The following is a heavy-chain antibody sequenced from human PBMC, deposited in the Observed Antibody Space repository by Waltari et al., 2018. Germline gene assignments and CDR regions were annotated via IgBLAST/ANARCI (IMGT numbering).Heavy chain of an antibody. V-gene: IGHV1-18*01. Sequence: QVQLVQSGAEVKKPGASVKVPCKASGYTFTNYGISWVRQAPGQGLEWMGWISGYTGDTYYAQKFQGRVTMTTDPSTSTAFMEVRSLRSDDTAVYYCARGADYYFDYWGKGSLLTVSS. CDR2: ISGYTGDT. CDR3: ARGADYYFDY. D-gene: IGHD3-3*01. J-gene: IGHJ4*02. CDR1: GYTFTNYG.